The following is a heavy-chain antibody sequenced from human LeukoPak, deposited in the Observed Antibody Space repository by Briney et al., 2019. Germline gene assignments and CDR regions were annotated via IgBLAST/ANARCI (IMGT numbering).Heavy chain of an antibody. CDR1: GFAFSTYG. CDR2: IWYDGSNK. V-gene: IGHV3-33*08. J-gene: IGHJ4*02. CDR3: ARDRRFGELSLDF. D-gene: IGHD3-10*01. Sequence: GGSLRLSCAASGFAFSTYGMHWVRQAPGKGLEWVAVIWYDGSNKYYADSVKGRFTISRDNSKNTLYLQMNSLRAEDTAVYYCARDRRFGELSLDFWGQGTLVTVSS.